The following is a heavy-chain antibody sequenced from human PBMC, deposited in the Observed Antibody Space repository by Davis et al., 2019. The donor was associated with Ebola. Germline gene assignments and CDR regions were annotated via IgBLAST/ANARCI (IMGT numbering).Heavy chain of an antibody. V-gene: IGHV3-23*01. J-gene: IGHJ3*02. D-gene: IGHD1-26*01. Sequence: GGSLRLSCAASGFTFSSYAMNWVRQAPGKGLEWVSGISGRGGSTYYADSVKGRFTLSRDNSKNTLYLQMSSLRAVDTAVYFCAKAVVGGTADAFDIWGQGTMIIVSS. CDR2: ISGRGGST. CDR3: AKAVVGGTADAFDI. CDR1: GFTFSSYA.